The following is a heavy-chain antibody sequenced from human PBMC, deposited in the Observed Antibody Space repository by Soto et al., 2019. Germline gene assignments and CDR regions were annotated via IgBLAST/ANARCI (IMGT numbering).Heavy chain of an antibody. J-gene: IGHJ4*02. CDR2: ISGSGGST. Sequence: GGSLRLSCAASGFTFSSYAMSWVRQAPGKGLEWVSAISGSGGSTYYADSVKGRFTISRDKSKNTLYLQMNSLRAEDTAIYYCAKPLYTRSYNFDYWGQGPLVTVSS. D-gene: IGHD2-8*01. CDR1: GFTFSSYA. CDR3: AKPLYTRSYNFDY. V-gene: IGHV3-23*01.